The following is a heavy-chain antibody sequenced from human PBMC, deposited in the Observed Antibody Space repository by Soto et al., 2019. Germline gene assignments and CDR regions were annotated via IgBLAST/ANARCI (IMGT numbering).Heavy chain of an antibody. J-gene: IGHJ5*02. CDR2: IYATGTT. Sequence: SETLSLTCTFACASIIGFYWSWIRTSAGKGLEWIGRIYATGTTDYNPSLKSRVMMSVDTSKKQFSLKLRSVTAADTAVYYCVRDGTKTLRDWFDPWGQGMSVTVSS. CDR1: CASIIGFY. V-gene: IGHV4-4*07. D-gene: IGHD1-1*01. CDR3: VRDGTKTLRDWFDP.